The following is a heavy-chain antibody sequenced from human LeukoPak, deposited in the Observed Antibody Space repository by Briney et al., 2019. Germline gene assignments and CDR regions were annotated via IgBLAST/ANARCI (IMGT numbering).Heavy chain of an antibody. CDR2: IKKDGSEK. J-gene: IGHJ5*02. D-gene: IGHD6-19*01. CDR1: GFTFSSYG. Sequence: PGGSLRLSCAASGFTFSSYGMHWVRQAPGKGLEWVANIKKDGSEKKYVDSVKGRFTISRDNAENSLHLQMNSLRAEDTAVYYRVREGGSGWYSGWFDPWGQGTLVTVSS. CDR3: VREGGSGWYSGWFDP. V-gene: IGHV3-7*01.